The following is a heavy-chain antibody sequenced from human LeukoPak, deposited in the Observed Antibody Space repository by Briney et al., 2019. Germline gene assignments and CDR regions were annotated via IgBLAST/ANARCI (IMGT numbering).Heavy chain of an antibody. CDR3: ARNYDFWSGSYFDY. CDR2: IYYSGRT. Sequence: PSETLSLTCTVSGGSISSYYWSWIRQPPGKGLEWIGYIYYSGRTNYNPSLKSRVTISVDTSKNQFSLKLSSVTAADTAVYYCARNYDFWSGSYFDYWGQGTLVTVSS. V-gene: IGHV4-59*01. D-gene: IGHD3-3*01. J-gene: IGHJ4*02. CDR1: GGSISSYY.